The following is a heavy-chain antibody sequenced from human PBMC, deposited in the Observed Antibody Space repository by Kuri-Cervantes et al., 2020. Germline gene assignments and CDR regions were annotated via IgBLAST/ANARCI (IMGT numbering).Heavy chain of an antibody. D-gene: IGHD6-19*01. CDR1: GYTFTGYY. Sequence: ASVKVSCKASGYTFTGYYMHWVRQAPGQGLEWMGWINPNSGGTNYAQKFQGRVTMTRDTSISTAYMELSRLRSDDTAVYYCARDPENSSGWIGYWGQGTLVTVSS. V-gene: IGHV1-2*02. CDR2: INPNSGGT. J-gene: IGHJ4*02. CDR3: ARDPENSSGWIGY.